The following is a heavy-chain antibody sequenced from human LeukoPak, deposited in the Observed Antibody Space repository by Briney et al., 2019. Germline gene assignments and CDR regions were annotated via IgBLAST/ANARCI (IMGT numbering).Heavy chain of an antibody. J-gene: IGHJ4*02. Sequence: SSVKVSCKVSGYTLNELSMQWVQQAPGKGLEWMGGFDPEDGETIYAQKFQGRVTMTEDTSTDTAYMELSSLRSEDTAVYYCATAVDTAMVANDYWGQGNLVTVSS. CDR2: FDPEDGET. CDR1: GYTLNELS. D-gene: IGHD5-18*01. CDR3: ATAVDTAMVANDY. V-gene: IGHV1-24*01.